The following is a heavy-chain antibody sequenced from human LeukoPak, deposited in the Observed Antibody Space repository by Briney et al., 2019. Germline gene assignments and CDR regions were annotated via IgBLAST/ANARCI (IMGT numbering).Heavy chain of an antibody. CDR2: IYPGDSDT. CDR1: GYSFTSYW. Sequence: GESLKISCQGSGYSFTSYWSAWVRQMPGKGLEWMGIIYPGDSDTRYSPSFQGQVTISADKSISTAYLQWSSLKASDTAMYYCARRVAAIHAFDVWGQGTMVTVSS. J-gene: IGHJ3*01. D-gene: IGHD2-15*01. V-gene: IGHV5-51*01. CDR3: ARRVAAIHAFDV.